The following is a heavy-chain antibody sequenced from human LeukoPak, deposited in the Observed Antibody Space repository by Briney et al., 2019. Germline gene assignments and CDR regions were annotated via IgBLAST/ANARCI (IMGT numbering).Heavy chain of an antibody. CDR3: AREEWLLRGGFDY. Sequence: PGGTLRLSCAASGFTFSNYAMNWVRQAPGKGLEWVSGISGSGGSTYYADSVKGRFTISRDNSKNSLYLQMNSLRAEDTAVYYCAREEWLLRGGFDYWGQGTLVTVSS. V-gene: IGHV3-23*01. CDR2: ISGSGGST. D-gene: IGHD3-3*01. CDR1: GFTFSNYA. J-gene: IGHJ4*02.